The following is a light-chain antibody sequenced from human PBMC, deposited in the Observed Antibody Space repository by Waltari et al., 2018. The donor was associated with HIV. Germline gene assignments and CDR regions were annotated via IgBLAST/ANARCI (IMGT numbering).Light chain of an antibody. J-gene: IGKJ3*01. CDR2: DAS. CDR1: QTVNNK. Sequence: DIQMTQSPSSLSASVGDSVTITCRASQTVNNKLNWYQQKPGEAPKVVIYDASTLPSGVPSRFRGGGSWTDFTLTITSLQLDDFATYCCQQSFSYPLTFGPGTKVDI. CDR3: QQSFSYPLT. V-gene: IGKV1-39*01.